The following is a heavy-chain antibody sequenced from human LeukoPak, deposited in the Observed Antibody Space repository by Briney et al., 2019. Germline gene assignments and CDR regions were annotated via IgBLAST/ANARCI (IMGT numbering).Heavy chain of an antibody. V-gene: IGHV3-23*01. CDR2: ISGSGGST. D-gene: IGHD1-7*01. CDR1: GFTFSSYA. Sequence: QPGGSLRLSCAASGFTFSSYAMSWVRQAPGKGLEWVSAISGSGGSTYYADSVKGRFTISRDNSKNTLYLQMNSLRAEDTAVYYCAKGSNWNSKIIYFDYWSQGTLVTVSS. J-gene: IGHJ4*02. CDR3: AKGSNWNSKIIYFDY.